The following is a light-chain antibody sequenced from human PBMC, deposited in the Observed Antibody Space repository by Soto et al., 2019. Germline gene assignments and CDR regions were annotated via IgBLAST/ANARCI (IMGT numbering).Light chain of an antibody. Sequence: LTQSPATLSLPTRERATLSCRASQSVSNNYLAWYQQKPGQAPRLLIYGASNRATGIPDRFSGSGSGTDFTLTISRLEPEDFAVYYCQQYGSSGTFGQGAKVDI. CDR3: QQYGSSGT. CDR1: QSVSNNY. CDR2: GAS. J-gene: IGKJ1*01. V-gene: IGKV3-20*01.